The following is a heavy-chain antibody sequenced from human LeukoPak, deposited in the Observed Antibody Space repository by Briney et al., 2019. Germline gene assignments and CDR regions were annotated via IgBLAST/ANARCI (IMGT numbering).Heavy chain of an antibody. V-gene: IGHV1-2*02. D-gene: IGHD2-21*02. J-gene: IGHJ6*02. CDR1: GYTFTGYY. CDR3: ARPLRYCGGDCCSYYYYYGMDV. CDR2: INPNSGGT. Sequence: ASVKVSCKASGYTFTGYYMHWVRQAPGQGLEWMGWINPNSGGTNYAQKFQGRVTMTRDTSISTAYMELSRLRSDDTAVYYCARPLRYCGGDCCSYYYYYGMDVWGQGTTVTVSS.